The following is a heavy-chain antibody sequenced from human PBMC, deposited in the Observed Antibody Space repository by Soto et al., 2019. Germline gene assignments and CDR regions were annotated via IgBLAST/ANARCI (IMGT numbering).Heavy chain of an antibody. CDR1: GYTFTGYY. Sequence: ASVKVSCKASGYTFTGYYMHWVRQAPGQGLEWMGWINPNSGGTNYAQKFQGWVTMTRDTSISTAYMELSRLRSDDTAVYYCARLPSTADGSSWYDEPFEIWAQGTMVTVSS. D-gene: IGHD6-13*01. V-gene: IGHV1-2*04. CDR2: INPNSGGT. J-gene: IGHJ3*02. CDR3: ARLPSTADGSSWYDEPFEI.